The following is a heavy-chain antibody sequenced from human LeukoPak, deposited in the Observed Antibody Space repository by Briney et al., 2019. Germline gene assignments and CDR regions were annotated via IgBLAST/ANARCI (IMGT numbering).Heavy chain of an antibody. D-gene: IGHD3-22*01. Sequence: GGSLRLSCAGSGFSFSTYSMNWVRQAPGKGLEWVSGITGSGANTYYADSVKGRFAISRDNSKNTLYLRMNSLRAEDTAVYYCYYYDSSGFYPQTKIDYWGQGTLVTVSS. V-gene: IGHV3-23*01. CDR1: GFSFSTYS. J-gene: IGHJ4*02. CDR2: ITGSGANT. CDR3: YYYDSSGFYPQTKIDY.